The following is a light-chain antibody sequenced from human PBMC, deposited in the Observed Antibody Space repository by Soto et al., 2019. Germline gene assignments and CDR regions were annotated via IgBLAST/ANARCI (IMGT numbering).Light chain of an antibody. Sequence: EIVLTQSPGTLSLSPGERATLSCRASQSVSSSYLAWYQQKPGQAPRLLIYGASSRATGIPDRFSGSGSGTDFTLTISRLEPEDFAVYYCQQYDSSHSWTFGQGTKVEIK. CDR2: GAS. CDR1: QSVSSSY. V-gene: IGKV3-20*01. CDR3: QQYDSSHSWT. J-gene: IGKJ1*01.